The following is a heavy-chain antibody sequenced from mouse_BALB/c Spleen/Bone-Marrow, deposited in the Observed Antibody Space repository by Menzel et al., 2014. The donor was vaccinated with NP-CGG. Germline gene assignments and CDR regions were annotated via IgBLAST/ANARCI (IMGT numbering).Heavy chain of an antibody. Sequence: QVQLQQSGAELVRSGASVKMSCKASGYTFTSYNMHWVKQIPGQGLEWIGYIYPGSGGTNYNQKFKGKATLTADISSSTAYMQITSLTSEDSAVYFCARSGRQAWFPYWGQGTLVTVSA. V-gene: IGHV1-12*01. CDR2: IYPGSGGT. D-gene: IGHD2-12*01. CDR1: GYTFTSYN. J-gene: IGHJ3*01. CDR3: ARSGRQAWFPY.